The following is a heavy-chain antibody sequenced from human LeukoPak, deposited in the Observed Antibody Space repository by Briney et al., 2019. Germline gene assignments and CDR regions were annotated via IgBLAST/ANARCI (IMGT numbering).Heavy chain of an antibody. Sequence: GGSLRLSCAASGFTLSGSWMHWLRQAPGKGPVWVSGLNIDGINTYYADSVKGRFIISRDNTKNTLYLQMNNLRAEDTAVYYCARTDRFEYWGQGTLVTFSS. CDR1: GFTLSGSW. CDR3: ARTDRFEY. J-gene: IGHJ4*02. CDR2: LNIDGINT. V-gene: IGHV3-74*01.